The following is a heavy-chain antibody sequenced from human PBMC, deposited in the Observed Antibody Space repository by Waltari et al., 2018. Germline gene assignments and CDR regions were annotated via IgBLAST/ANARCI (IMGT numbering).Heavy chain of an antibody. J-gene: IGHJ5*02. CDR2: IYHSGST. V-gene: IGHV4-38-2*01. Sequence: QVQLQESGPGLVKPSETLSLTCAVSGYSISSGYYWGWIRQPPGKGLEWIGSIYHSGSTYDNPSLKSRVTISVDTSKNQFSLKLSSVTAADTAVYYCASRVGATSVGDWFDPWGQGTLVTVSS. CDR3: ASRVGATSVGDWFDP. D-gene: IGHD1-26*01. CDR1: GYSISSGYY.